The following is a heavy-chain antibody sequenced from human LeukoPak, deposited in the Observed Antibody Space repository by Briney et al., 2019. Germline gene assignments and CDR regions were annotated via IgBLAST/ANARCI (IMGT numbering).Heavy chain of an antibody. J-gene: IGHJ4*02. CDR2: ICSRGGSP. CDR3: ATIPQGATYTVPNFDF. D-gene: IGHD3-16*01. V-gene: IGHV3-23*01. Sequence: GGALRLSCAASGFTFSSYAMTWVRQAPGEGREWGSAICSRGGSPYYAGSVRGRFTISRENSKNTLYLQMNSLRAEDTALYYCATIPQGATYTVPNFDFWGQGTLVTVSS. CDR1: GFTFSSYA.